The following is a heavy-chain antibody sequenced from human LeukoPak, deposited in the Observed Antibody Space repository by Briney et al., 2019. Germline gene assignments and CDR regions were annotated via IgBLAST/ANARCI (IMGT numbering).Heavy chain of an antibody. J-gene: IGHJ4*02. CDR2: INLNSGAT. CDR1: GYTLTDYY. D-gene: IGHD4-4*01. CDR3: ARERATVTSD. V-gene: IGHV1-2*02. Sequence: GASVKVSCKASGYTLTDYYMHWVRQAPGQGLEWMGLINLNSGATNYAENFQGRVAMTRDTSSSTAYMEMTGLISDDTAVYYCARERATVTSDWGQGTLVTVSS.